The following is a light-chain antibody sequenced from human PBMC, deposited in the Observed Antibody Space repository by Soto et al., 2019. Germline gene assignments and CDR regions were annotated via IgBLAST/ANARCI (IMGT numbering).Light chain of an antibody. V-gene: IGKV3-15*01. CDR3: QRYNDWPLT. CDR2: GAF. CDR1: QSVSSN. J-gene: IGKJ1*01. Sequence: EILMTQSPVTLSVSPGERATLSCRASQSVSSNLAWYQQKPGQAPSLLIYGAFTRATGIPARFSGTGSGTEFTLTISSLQSEDFALYYCQRYNDWPLTFGQGTKVEI.